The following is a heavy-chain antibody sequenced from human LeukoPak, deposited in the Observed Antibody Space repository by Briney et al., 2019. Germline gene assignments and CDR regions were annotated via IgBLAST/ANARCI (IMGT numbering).Heavy chain of an antibody. CDR3: ARGRGIAAAGKPTGYFQH. V-gene: IGHV4-34*01. D-gene: IGHD6-13*01. CDR1: GGSFSGYY. CDR2: INHSGST. J-gene: IGHJ1*01. Sequence: SETLSLTCAVYGGSFSGYYWSWIRQPSGKGLEWIGEINHSGSTNYNPSLKSRVTISVDTSKDQFSLKLSSVTAADTAVYYCARGRGIAAAGKPTGYFQHWGQGTLVTVSS.